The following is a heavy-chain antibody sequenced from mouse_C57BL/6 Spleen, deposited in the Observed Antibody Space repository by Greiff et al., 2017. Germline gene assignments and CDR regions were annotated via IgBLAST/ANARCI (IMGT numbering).Heavy chain of an antibody. D-gene: IGHD1-1*01. CDR3: ARWDYYGSSYIAMDY. CDR2: INPNNGGT. CDR1: GYTFTDYY. Sequence: EVQLQQSGPELVKPGASVKISCKASGYTFTDYYMNWVKQSHGKSLEWIGDINPNNGGTSYNQKFKGKATLTVDKSSSTAYMELRSLTSEDSAVYYCARWDYYGSSYIAMDYWGQGTSVTVSS. J-gene: IGHJ4*01. V-gene: IGHV1-26*01.